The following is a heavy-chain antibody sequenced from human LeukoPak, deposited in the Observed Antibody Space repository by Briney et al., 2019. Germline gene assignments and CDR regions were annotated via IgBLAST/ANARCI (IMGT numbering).Heavy chain of an antibody. CDR2: IRYDGSNK. D-gene: IGHD3-10*01. CDR3: AKDLERFGELLQFDY. CDR1: GFTFSSYG. Sequence: GGSLRLSCAASGFTFSSYGMHWVRQAPGKGLEWVAFIRYDGSNKYYADSVKGRFTISRDNSKNTLYLQMNSLRAEDTAVYYCAKDLERFGELLQFDYWGQGTRVTVSS. V-gene: IGHV3-30*02. J-gene: IGHJ4*02.